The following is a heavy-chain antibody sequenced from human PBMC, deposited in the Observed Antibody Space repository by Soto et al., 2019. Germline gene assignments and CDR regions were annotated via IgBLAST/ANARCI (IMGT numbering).Heavy chain of an antibody. CDR2: ISAYNGNT. CDR3: ASCKRDCSSTSCYAYWFDP. Sequence: ASVKVSCKASGYTFTRYGISWVRQAPGRGLEWMGWISAYNGNTNYAQKLQGRVTMTTDTSTSTAYMELRSLRSDDTAVYYCASCKRDCSSTSCYAYWFDPWGQGTLVTVSS. D-gene: IGHD2-2*01. V-gene: IGHV1-18*01. J-gene: IGHJ5*02. CDR1: GYTFTRYG.